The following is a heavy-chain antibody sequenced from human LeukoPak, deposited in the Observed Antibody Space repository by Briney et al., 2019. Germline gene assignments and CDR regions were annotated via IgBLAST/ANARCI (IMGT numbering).Heavy chain of an antibody. V-gene: IGHV3-7*01. D-gene: IGHD4-11*01. CDR3: AREDHSNYNY. Sequence: GGSLRLSCAASGFTFSSYSMSWVRQAPGKGLEWVANIKQDGGETFYVDSVKGRFTISRDNAKNSLYLQMNSLRAEDTAVYYCAREDHSNYNYWGQGTLVTVSS. CDR1: GFTFSSYS. CDR2: IKQDGGET. J-gene: IGHJ4*02.